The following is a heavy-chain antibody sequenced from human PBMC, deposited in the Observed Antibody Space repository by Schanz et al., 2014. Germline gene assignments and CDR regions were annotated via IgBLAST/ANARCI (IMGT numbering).Heavy chain of an antibody. CDR1: GFTVSSNY. D-gene: IGHD1-1*01. Sequence: EVQLVESGGGLVQPGGSLRLSCAASGFTVSSNYMSWVRQAPGKGLEWVSSISSTSSYIFYADSVKGRFTISRDNAKNLLYLQMNGLRAEDTAVYYCVKDPDKYNWNDVEGMDVWGPGTTVTVSS. CDR2: ISSTSSYI. V-gene: IGHV3-21*04. J-gene: IGHJ6*01. CDR3: VKDPDKYNWNDVEGMDV.